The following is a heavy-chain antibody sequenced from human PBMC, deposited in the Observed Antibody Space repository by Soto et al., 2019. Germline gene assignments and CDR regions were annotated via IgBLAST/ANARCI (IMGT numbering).Heavy chain of an antibody. CDR2: ISTYNDNT. Sequence: QVQLVQSGAEVKKPGASVKVSCKASGYIFTSYGISWVRQAPGQGLEWIGWISTYNDNTNYAQKFQGRVSMTTDTPTSTAYMELRSLRSDDTAVYYCARDKLYTNSWLGDYWCQGTLVTVSS. CDR1: GYIFTSYG. V-gene: IGHV1-18*01. D-gene: IGHD6-13*01. J-gene: IGHJ4*02. CDR3: ARDKLYTNSWLGDY.